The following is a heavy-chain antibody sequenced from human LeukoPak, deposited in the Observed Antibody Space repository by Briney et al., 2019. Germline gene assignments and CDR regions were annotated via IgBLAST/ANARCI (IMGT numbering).Heavy chain of an antibody. J-gene: IGHJ4*02. CDR1: GFSFSNYW. CDR3: ARRLRDSGGYFLYNFDY. V-gene: IGHV5-51*01. Sequence: GESLRISCTASGFSFSNYWMGWVRQAPGKGLEWVGVIWPGDSDTRYRESFQGQFTMSTDKSISTPYLQWSSLKASDTAMYYCARRLRDSGGYFLYNFDYWGQGTLVTVSS. CDR2: IWPGDSDT. D-gene: IGHD3-22*01.